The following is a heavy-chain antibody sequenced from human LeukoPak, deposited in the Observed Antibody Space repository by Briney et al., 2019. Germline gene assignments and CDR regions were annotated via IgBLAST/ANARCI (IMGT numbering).Heavy chain of an antibody. D-gene: IGHD2-21*01. CDR1: GFSFSTYS. V-gene: IGHV3-21*04. Sequence: SGGSLRLSCAASGFSFSTYSMNWVRQAPGKGLEWVSFISSSSSYIYYADSVKGRFTISRDNAKNSVYLQMNSLRAEDTAVYYCAKEGGGGDPIFDYWGQGTLVTVSS. CDR2: ISSSSSYI. CDR3: AKEGGGGDPIFDY. J-gene: IGHJ4*02.